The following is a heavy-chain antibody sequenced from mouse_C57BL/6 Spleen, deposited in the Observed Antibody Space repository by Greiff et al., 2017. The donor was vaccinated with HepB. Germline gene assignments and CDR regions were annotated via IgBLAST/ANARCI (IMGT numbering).Heavy chain of an antibody. CDR1: GYTFTSYW. CDR3: ARRDDYYFDY. V-gene: IGHV1-52*01. D-gene: IGHD2-13*01. J-gene: IGHJ2*01. CDR2: IDPSDSET. Sequence: QVQLQQSGAELVRPGSSVKLSCKASGYTFTSYWMHWVKQRPIQGLEWIGNIDPSDSETHYNQKFKDKATLTVDKSSSTAYMQLSSLTSEDSAVYYCARRDDYYFDYWGQGTTLTVSS.